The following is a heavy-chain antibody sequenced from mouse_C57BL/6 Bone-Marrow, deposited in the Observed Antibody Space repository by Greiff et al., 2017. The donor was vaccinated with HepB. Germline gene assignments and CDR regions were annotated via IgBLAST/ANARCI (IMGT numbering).Heavy chain of an antibody. Sequence: VQLQQSGPELVKPGASVKISCKASGYTFTDYYMNWVKQSHGKSLEWIGDINPNNGGTSYNQKFKGKATLTVDKSSSTAYMELRSLTSEDSAVYYCARSKAYWGQGTTLTGSS. J-gene: IGHJ2*01. V-gene: IGHV1-26*01. CDR1: GYTFTDYY. CDR2: INPNNGGT. CDR3: ARSKAY.